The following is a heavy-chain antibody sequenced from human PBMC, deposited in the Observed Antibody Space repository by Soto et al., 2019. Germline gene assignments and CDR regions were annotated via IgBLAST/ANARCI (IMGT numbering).Heavy chain of an antibody. CDR3: AKGVYGDYS. CDR2: LNNRGDEA. V-gene: IGHV3-23*01. J-gene: IGHJ4*02. CDR1: GFTFSMYA. Sequence: EVQLLESGGTLVQPGGSLRLSCAGSGFTFSMYAMTWVRQAPGKGPEWVSGLNNRGDEAYYADSVKGRFTISRDNSRNTLYLEMNSMRVEDIAVYYCAKGVYGDYSGGQGTLVTVSS. D-gene: IGHD4-17*01.